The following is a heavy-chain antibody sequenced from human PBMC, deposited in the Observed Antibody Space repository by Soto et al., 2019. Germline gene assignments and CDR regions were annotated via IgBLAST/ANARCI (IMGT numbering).Heavy chain of an antibody. CDR3: ANDYGDYRNDAFDI. CDR1: GGSYFDYY. D-gene: IGHD4-17*01. CDR2: IDDRGNT. V-gene: IGHV4-34*02. Sequence: VQLEQWGAGLVNVSETLTLTCAVYGGSYFDYYWSWIRQAPGTGLEWIGEIDDRGNTNYNPSLKSRVTISQVKSRNQFTLRLTSMTAADTAVYFCANDYGDYRNDAFDIWGPGTLVTVSS. J-gene: IGHJ3*02.